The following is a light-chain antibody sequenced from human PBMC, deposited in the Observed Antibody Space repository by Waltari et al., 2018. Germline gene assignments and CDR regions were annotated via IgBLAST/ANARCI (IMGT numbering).Light chain of an antibody. Sequence: QSVLTQPPSVSAAPGQKVTISCSGSSSNIGHYFVSWYHTLPGXTPKFLIYEXDTRPSGIPDRFXASKSGTSATLDITGLQIGDEADYYCATWXNSLTAVVFGGGTKLTVL. V-gene: IGLV1-51*01. CDR2: EXD. J-gene: IGLJ2*01. CDR3: ATWXNSLTAVV. CDR1: SSNIGHYF.